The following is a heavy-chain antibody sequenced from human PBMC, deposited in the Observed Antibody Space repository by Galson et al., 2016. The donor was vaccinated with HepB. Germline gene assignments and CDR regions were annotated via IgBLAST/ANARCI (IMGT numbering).Heavy chain of an antibody. V-gene: IGHV3-15*01. J-gene: IGHJ4*02. CDR1: GFIFSRYW. Sequence: SLRLSCAASGFIFSRYWMNWVRQAPGKGLEWVARIKSNSDGGTRDYAAPVRARFVISRDDSNNTLYLEMHGLTAEDTAVYYCVTGPFDYWGQGSLVTVSS. CDR3: VTGPFDY. CDR2: IKSNSDGGTR.